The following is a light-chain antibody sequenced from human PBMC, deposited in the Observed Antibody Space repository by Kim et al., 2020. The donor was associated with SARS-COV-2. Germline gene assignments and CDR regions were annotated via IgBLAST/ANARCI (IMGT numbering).Light chain of an antibody. J-gene: IGLJ1*01. V-gene: IGLV3-1*01. CDR1: GLGDKY. Sequence: SYELTQPPSVSVSPGQTATITCSGDGLGDKYVCWFQQKPGQSPVMVIYQDSRRPSGIPERFSGSNSGNTATLTIRGTQAIDEADYYCQAWDSNTSVFGTGTKVTVL. CDR3: QAWDSNTSV. CDR2: QDS.